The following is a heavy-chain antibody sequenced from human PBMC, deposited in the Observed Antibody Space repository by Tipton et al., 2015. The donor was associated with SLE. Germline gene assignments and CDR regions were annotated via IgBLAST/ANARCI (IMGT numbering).Heavy chain of an antibody. J-gene: IGHJ4*02. D-gene: IGHD3-22*01. CDR1: GGSISSSSYY. V-gene: IGHV4-39*07. CDR2: IYYSGST. CDR3: ARQKMEFYDSSGSVGY. Sequence: TLSLTCTVSGGSISSSSYYWGWIRQPPGKGLEWIGSIYYSGSTYYNPSLKSRVTISVDTSKNQFSLKLSSVTAADTAVYYCARQKMEFYDSSGSVGYWGQGTLVTVSS.